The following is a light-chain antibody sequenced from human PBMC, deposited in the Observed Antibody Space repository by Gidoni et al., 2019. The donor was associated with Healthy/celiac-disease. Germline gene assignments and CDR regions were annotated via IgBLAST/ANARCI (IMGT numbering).Light chain of an antibody. CDR3: SSYTSSSTLVV. J-gene: IGLJ2*01. CDR1: RSDVGGYNS. CDR2: DVS. V-gene: IGLV2-14*03. Sequence: QSALTQPASVSGSPGQSITISCTGTRSDVGGYNSVSWYQQHPGKAPKLMIYDVSNRPSGVSNRFSGSKSGNTASLTISGLQAKDEADYYCSSYTSSSTLVVFGGGTKLTVL.